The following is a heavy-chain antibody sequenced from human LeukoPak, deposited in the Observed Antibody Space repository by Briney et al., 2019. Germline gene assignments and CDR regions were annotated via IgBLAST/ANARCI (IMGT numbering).Heavy chain of an antibody. J-gene: IGHJ3*01. V-gene: IGHV3-7*04. CDR2: INEVGSDK. D-gene: IGHD1-1*01. CDR1: GFTFSSSW. Sequence: GGPLRLSCAASGFTFSSSWMSWVGQAPGKGLEWVATINEVGSDKQYMDSVKGRLSISRDNPKNSLYLQIISPRAEDTAVYFCARHGNWAFDFWGQGTMVTVSS. CDR3: ARHGNWAFDF.